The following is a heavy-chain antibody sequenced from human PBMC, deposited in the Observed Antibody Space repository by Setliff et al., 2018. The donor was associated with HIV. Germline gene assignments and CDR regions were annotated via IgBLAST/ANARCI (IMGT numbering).Heavy chain of an antibody. D-gene: IGHD6-13*01. J-gene: IGHJ5*01. CDR1: GYDFTTNW. CDR2: IHPADSDT. Sequence: PGESLKISCKTSGYDFTTNWVGWVRQMPGKGLEWMGIIHPADSDTRVNPSFQGHVTISADKSISTTYLQWSSLRASDTAMYYCARVFSAGWFDSWGQGTLVTVSS. CDR3: ARVFSAGWFDS. V-gene: IGHV5-51*01.